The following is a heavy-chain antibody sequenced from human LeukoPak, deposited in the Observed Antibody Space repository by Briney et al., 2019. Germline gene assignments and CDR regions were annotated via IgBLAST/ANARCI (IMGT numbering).Heavy chain of an antibody. V-gene: IGHV3-21*01. CDR2: ISSSSSYI. J-gene: IGHJ6*03. D-gene: IGHD6-6*01. CDR1: GFIFSSYS. CDR3: ARGSSSFSYYYYYMDV. Sequence: KSGGSLRLSCAASGFIFSSYSMNWVRQAPGKGLEWVSSISSSSSYIYYADSVKGRFTISRDNAKNSLYLQMNSLRAEDTAVYYCARGSSSFSYYYYYMDVWGKGTTVTVSS.